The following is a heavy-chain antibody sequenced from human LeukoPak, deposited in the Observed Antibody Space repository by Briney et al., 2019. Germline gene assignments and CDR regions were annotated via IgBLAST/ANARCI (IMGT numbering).Heavy chain of an antibody. CDR3: ARLSIVATMPFDY. V-gene: IGHV5-51*01. J-gene: IGHJ4*02. Sequence: GESLKISWKGSGYSFTSYWIGWVRQMPGKGLEWMGIIYPGESDNRYSPSFQGQVTIQDDKSISTAYLQWSSLKASDTAMYYCARLSIVATMPFDYWGQGTVVTVSS. CDR2: IYPGESDN. CDR1: GYSFTSYW. D-gene: IGHD5-12*01.